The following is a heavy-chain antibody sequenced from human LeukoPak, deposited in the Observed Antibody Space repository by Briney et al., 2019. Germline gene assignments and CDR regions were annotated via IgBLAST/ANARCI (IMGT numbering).Heavy chain of an antibody. D-gene: IGHD4-23*01. CDR3: ARENNDYGGKKAFDY. CDR1: GGSIISYY. V-gene: IGHV4-4*08. Sequence: PETLSLTCTVSGGSIISYYWSWIRQPPGKGLEWIGYIYNSGNTYYNPSLKSRVSISVDTSKNQFSLKLSSVTAADTAVYYCARENNDYGGKKAFDYWGQGTLVTVSS. CDR2: IYNSGNT. J-gene: IGHJ4*02.